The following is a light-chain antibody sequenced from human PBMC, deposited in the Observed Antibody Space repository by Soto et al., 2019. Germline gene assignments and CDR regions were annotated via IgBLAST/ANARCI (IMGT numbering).Light chain of an antibody. CDR3: QQRSNWPSIT. J-gene: IGKJ5*01. V-gene: IGKV3D-20*02. CDR1: QSVSSSY. CDR2: GAS. Sequence: IVLTQSPGTLSLSPGERATLSCRASQSVSSSYLAWYQQKPGQAPRLLIYGASSRATGIPDRFSGTVSGTDFTLTISRLEPEDFAVYYCQQRSNWPSITFCQGTRLEIK.